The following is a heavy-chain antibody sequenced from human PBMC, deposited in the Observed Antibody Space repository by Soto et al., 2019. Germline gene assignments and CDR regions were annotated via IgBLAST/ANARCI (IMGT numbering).Heavy chain of an antibody. Sequence: EVQLVESGGVVVQPGGSLRLSCAASGFTFDDYAMHWVRQAPGKGLEWVSLISWDGGSTYYADSVKGRFTISRDNSKNSLYLQMNSLRAEDTALYYCAKDRAGRIAGDYYYYYGMDVWGQGTTVTVSS. J-gene: IGHJ6*02. D-gene: IGHD6-13*01. CDR2: ISWDGGST. CDR3: AKDRAGRIAGDYYYYYGMDV. CDR1: GFTFDDYA. V-gene: IGHV3-43D*04.